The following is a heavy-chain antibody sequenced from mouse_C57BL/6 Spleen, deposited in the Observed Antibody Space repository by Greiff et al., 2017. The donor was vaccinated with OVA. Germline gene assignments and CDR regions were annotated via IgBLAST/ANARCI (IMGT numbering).Heavy chain of an antibody. J-gene: IGHJ1*03. CDR1: GYTFTDYY. Sequence: VKLMESGAELVRPGASVKLSCKASGYTFTDYYINWVKQRPGQGLEWIARIYPGSGNTYYNEKFKGKATLTAEKSSSTAYMQLSSLTSEDSAVYFCAREREIYYGNGGYVDVWGTGTTVTVSS. CDR3: AREREIYYGNGGYVDV. V-gene: IGHV1-76*01. CDR2: IYPGSGNT. D-gene: IGHD2-1*01.